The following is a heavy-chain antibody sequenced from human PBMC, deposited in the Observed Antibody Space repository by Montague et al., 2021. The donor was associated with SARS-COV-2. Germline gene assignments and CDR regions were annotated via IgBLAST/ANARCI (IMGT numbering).Heavy chain of an antibody. D-gene: IGHD3-22*01. CDR2: ISSSGSTI. J-gene: IGHJ4*02. CDR1: GFTFSSYE. V-gene: IGHV3-48*03. Sequence: SLRLSCAASGFTFSSYEVNWVRQAPGKGLEWVSYISSSGSTIYYXDSVKGRFTISRDNAKNSLYLQMNSLRAEDTAVYYCARDDYYDSSGYPFDYWGQGTLVTVSS. CDR3: ARDDYYDSSGYPFDY.